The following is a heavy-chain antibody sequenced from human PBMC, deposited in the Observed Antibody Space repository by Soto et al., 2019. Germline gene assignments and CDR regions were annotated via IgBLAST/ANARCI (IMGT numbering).Heavy chain of an antibody. CDR3: ARERVAAAGTDWFDP. V-gene: IGHV3-33*01. CDR1: GFTFSSYG. D-gene: IGHD6-13*01. J-gene: IGHJ5*02. CDR2: IWYDGSNK. Sequence: QVLLVESGGGVVQPGRSLRLSCAASGFTFSSYGMHWVRQAPGKGLEWVAVIWYDGSNKYYADSVKGRFTISRDNSKNTLYLQMNSLRAEDTAVYYCARERVAAAGTDWFDPWGQGTLVTVSS.